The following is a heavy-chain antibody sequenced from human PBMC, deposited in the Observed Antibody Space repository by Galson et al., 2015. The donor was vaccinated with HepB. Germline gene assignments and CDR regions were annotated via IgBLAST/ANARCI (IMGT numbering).Heavy chain of an antibody. V-gene: IGHV3-7*03. CDR1: GLTFRRYW. Sequence: SLRLSCAASGLTFRRYWMSWVRQAPGKGLEWVAIIKEDENAKDYVDSVKGRFTISRDNAKNSLYLQMSSLRGEGTAVYYCVTGEQGAWDYWGQGTLVIVSS. J-gene: IGHJ4*02. CDR3: VTGEQGAWDY. CDR2: IKEDENAK. D-gene: IGHD1/OR15-1a*01.